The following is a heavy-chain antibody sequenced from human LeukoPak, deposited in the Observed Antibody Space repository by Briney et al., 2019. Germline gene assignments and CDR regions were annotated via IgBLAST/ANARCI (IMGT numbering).Heavy chain of an antibody. CDR3: TDAVAA. J-gene: IGHJ5*02. Sequence: GGSLRLSCAASGFSVSNNYVTWVRQPPGKGLEWVSVIYSGGDTYYADSVKGRFTISRDNSKNMLYLQMNSLTVADTAVCYCTDAVAAWGQGTLVTVS. D-gene: IGHD4-23*01. CDR1: GFSVSNNY. CDR2: IYSGGDT. V-gene: IGHV3-53*01.